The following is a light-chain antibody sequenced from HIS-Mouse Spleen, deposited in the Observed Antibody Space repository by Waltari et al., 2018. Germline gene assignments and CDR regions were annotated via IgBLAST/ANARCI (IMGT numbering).Light chain of an antibody. CDR2: HDS. Sequence: SYELTQPPSVSVSPGQTASITCSGAKLGDNYAFWYQQKPGQSPVLVIYHDSKRPSGIPERFSGSNSGNTATLTISGTQAMDEADYYCQAWDSSTVVFGGGTKLTVL. V-gene: IGLV3-1*01. CDR1: KLGDNY. J-gene: IGLJ2*01. CDR3: QAWDSSTVV.